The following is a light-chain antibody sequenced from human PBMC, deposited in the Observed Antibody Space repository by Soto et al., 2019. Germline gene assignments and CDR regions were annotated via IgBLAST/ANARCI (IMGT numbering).Light chain of an antibody. V-gene: IGLV2-14*01. Sequence: QSALTQPASVSGSPGQSITISFTGTSSDVGGYNYVSWYQQHPGKAPKLMIYGVSNRPSGVSNRFSGSKSGNTASLTISGLQAEDEADYYCTSYANSSVVFGGGTKLTVL. CDR3: TSYANSSVV. J-gene: IGLJ3*02. CDR1: SSDVGGYNY. CDR2: GVS.